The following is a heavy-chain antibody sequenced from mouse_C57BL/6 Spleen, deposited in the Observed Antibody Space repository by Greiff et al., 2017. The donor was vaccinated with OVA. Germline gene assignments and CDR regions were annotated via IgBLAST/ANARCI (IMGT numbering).Heavy chain of an antibody. CDR2: ISDGGSYT. Sequence: EVQWVESGGGLVKPGGSLKLSCAASGFTFSSYAMSWVRQTPEKRLEWVATISDGGSYTYYPDNVKGRFTISRDNAKNNLYLQMSHLKSEDTAMYYCARDGGWLDYWGQGTTLTVSS. CDR3: ARDGGWLDY. J-gene: IGHJ2*01. V-gene: IGHV5-4*01. CDR1: GFTFSSYA. D-gene: IGHD3-3*01.